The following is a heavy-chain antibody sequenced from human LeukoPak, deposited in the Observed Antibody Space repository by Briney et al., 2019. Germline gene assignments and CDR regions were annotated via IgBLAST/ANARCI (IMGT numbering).Heavy chain of an antibody. V-gene: IGHV3-30*03. Sequence: PGGSLRLSCAASGFSFSNYGIYWVRQAPGKGLEWVAVISFYGNNEYYADSVKGRFTVSRDNAKNSLYLQMNSLRAEDTAVYYCARCPRWAHFDYWGQGTLVTVSS. CDR3: ARCPRWAHFDY. D-gene: IGHD4-23*01. CDR1: GFSFSNYG. CDR2: ISFYGNNE. J-gene: IGHJ4*02.